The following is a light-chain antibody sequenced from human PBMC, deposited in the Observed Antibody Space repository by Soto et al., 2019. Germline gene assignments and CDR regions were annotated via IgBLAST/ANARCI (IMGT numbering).Light chain of an antibody. V-gene: IGLV2-8*01. CDR2: EVN. Sequence: QSVLTQPPSASGSPGQSVTISCTRTSSDVGGYNFVSWYQQHAGKVPRLMIYEVNKRPSGVPDRFSGSKSGNTASLTVSGLQPEDEADYYCSSYAGTSYVFGTGTKVTVL. CDR3: SSYAGTSYV. CDR1: SSDVGGYNF. J-gene: IGLJ1*01.